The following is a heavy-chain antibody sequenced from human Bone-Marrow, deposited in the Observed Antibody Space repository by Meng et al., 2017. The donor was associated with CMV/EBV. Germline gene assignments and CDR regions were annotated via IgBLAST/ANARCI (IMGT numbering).Heavy chain of an antibody. CDR1: GFTFSSYA. V-gene: IGHV3-30-3*01. D-gene: IGHD4-11*01. J-gene: IGHJ4*02. Sequence: GGSLRLSCAASGFTFSSYAMHWVRQAPGKGLEWVAVISYDGSNKYYADSVKGRFTISRDNSKNTLYLQMNSLRAEDTAVYYCAKGEYSNSLSFDYWGQGTLVTVSS. CDR2: ISYDGSNK. CDR3: AKGEYSNSLSFDY.